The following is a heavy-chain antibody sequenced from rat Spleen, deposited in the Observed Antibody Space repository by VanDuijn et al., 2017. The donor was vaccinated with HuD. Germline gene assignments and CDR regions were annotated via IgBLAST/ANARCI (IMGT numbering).Heavy chain of an antibody. V-gene: IGHV2-30*01. J-gene: IGHJ4*01. CDR3: TRGVMDA. CDR2: IWTGGST. CDR1: GFSLTSYN. Sequence: QVQLKESGPDLVQPSQTLSLTCTVSGFSLTSYNVHWVRQPTGKGLEWMGVIWTGGSTDYNSALKSRLSISRDTSKSQVFLKMNSLQTEDTAIYFCTRGVMDAWGQGASVTVSS.